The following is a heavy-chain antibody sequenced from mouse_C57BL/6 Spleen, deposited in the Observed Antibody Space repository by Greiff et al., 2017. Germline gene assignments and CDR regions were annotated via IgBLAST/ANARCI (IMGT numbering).Heavy chain of an antibody. CDR2: ISGGGGNT. CDR3: ARRGDYGGAMDY. V-gene: IGHV5-9*04. J-gene: IGHJ4*01. Sequence: EVQGVESGGGLVKPGGSLKLSCAASGFTFSSYTMSWVRQTPEKRLEWVATISGGGGNTYYPDSVKGRFTISRDNAKNTLYLQMSSLRSEDTAVYYCARRGDYGGAMDYWGQGTSVTVSS. D-gene: IGHD2-4*01. CDR1: GFTFSSYT.